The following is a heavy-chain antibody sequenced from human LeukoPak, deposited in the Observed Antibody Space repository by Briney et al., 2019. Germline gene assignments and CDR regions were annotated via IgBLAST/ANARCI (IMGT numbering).Heavy chain of an antibody. Sequence: SETLSLTSTVSGYSISSAYYWGWIRQPPGKGLEWIGSIHHSGRTYYKPSLKSRVTISVDTSKNQFSLKLSSVTAADTAIYYCARGGGSWYVGDINWFDPWGQGTLVTVSS. CDR3: ARGGGSWYVGDINWFDP. CDR1: GYSISSAYY. CDR2: IHHSGRT. V-gene: IGHV4-38-2*02. D-gene: IGHD6-13*01. J-gene: IGHJ5*02.